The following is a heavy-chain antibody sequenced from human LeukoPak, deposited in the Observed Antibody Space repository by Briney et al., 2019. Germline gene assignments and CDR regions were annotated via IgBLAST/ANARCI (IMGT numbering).Heavy chain of an antibody. D-gene: IGHD5-12*01. Sequence: PSETLSLTCTVSGDPISSYSDYKWTWIRRPPGKGLEWIGYIYYSGSTNYNPSLKSRVTISVDTSENQFSVKLTSVTAADTAVYYCAREYSAFDYWGQGSLVTVSS. J-gene: IGHJ4*02. CDR1: GDPISSYSDY. V-gene: IGHV4-61*08. CDR2: IYYSGST. CDR3: AREYSAFDY.